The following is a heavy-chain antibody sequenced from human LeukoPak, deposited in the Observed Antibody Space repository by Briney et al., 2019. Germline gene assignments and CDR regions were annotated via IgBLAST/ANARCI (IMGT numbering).Heavy chain of an antibody. V-gene: IGHV3-33*01. D-gene: IGHD3-22*01. CDR1: GFSFSSYG. CDR3: VRSEVDSSGHYYGWYFDL. Sequence: GGSLRLSCAASGFSFSSYGMHWVRQAPGKGLEWVAVIWYDGSNKYYPDSVKGRFTISRDNSKSTLYLQMNSLRADDTAVYYCVRSEVDSSGHYYGWYFDLWGRGTLLTVSS. J-gene: IGHJ2*01. CDR2: IWYDGSNK.